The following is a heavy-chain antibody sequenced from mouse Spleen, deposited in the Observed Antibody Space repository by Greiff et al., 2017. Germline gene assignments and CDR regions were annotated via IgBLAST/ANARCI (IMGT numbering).Heavy chain of an antibody. CDR1: GYTFTSYD. J-gene: IGHJ2*02. Sequence: QVMLMESGPGLVKPGASVKLSCKASGYTFTSYDINWVHQSPGQGLEWVAWISTRDGSTKYNENFKGKVTLTVDTSSSTAYMELHSLTSEYSAVYFCARNGNSAYEFDYWGQGTSLTVSS. D-gene: IGHD2-3*01. CDR3: ARNGNSAYEFDY. V-gene: IGHV1-85*01. CDR2: ISTRDGST.